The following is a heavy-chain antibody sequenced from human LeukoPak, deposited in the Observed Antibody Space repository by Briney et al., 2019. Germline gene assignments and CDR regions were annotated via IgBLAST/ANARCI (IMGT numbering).Heavy chain of an antibody. CDR1: GGSFSGYY. D-gene: IGHD3-16*02. CDR3: ARAYLDYVWGSYRYTGVFDY. CDR2: INHSGST. V-gene: IGHV4-34*01. Sequence: PSETLSLTCAVYGGSFSGYYWSWIRQPPGKGLEWIGEINHSGSTNYNPSLKSRVTISVDTSKNRFSLKLSSVTAADTAVYYCARAYLDYVWGSYRYTGVFDYWGQGTLVTVSS. J-gene: IGHJ4*02.